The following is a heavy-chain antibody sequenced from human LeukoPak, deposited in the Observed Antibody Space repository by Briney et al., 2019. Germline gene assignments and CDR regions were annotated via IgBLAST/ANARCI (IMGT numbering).Heavy chain of an antibody. Sequence: GGSLRLSCAAPGYTFSSYAMHWVRQAPGKGLEWVAVISYDGSNKYYADSVKGRFTISRDNSKSTLYLQMNSLRAEDTAVYYCTKDQRYCSSSSCPWEPFDYWGQGTLVTVSS. CDR1: GYTFSSYA. J-gene: IGHJ4*02. CDR3: TKDQRYCSSSSCPWEPFDY. CDR2: ISYDGSNK. D-gene: IGHD2-2*01. V-gene: IGHV3-30-3*01.